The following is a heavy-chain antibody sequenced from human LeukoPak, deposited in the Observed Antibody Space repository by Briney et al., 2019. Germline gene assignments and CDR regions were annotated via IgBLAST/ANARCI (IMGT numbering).Heavy chain of an antibody. CDR2: ISSSSII. Sequence: GGSLRLSCAASRFTFSSYSMNWVRQAPGKGLEWVSYISSSSIIYYADSVKGRFTISRDNAKNSLYLQMNSLRAEDTAVYYCARTKIFSRYIDYWGQGTLVTVSS. V-gene: IGHV3-48*01. CDR1: RFTFSSYS. CDR3: ARTKIFSRYIDY. D-gene: IGHD3-3*01. J-gene: IGHJ4*02.